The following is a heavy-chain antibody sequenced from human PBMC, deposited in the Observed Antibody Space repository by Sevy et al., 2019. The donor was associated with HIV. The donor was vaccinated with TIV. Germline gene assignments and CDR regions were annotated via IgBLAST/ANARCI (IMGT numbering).Heavy chain of an antibody. V-gene: IGHV4-59*01. J-gene: IGHJ4*02. CDR3: DRDSAMIPRALVY. CDR2: IYYTGIT. Sequence: SETLSLTCNVSGGSISSYFWSWFRQPPGKGLEWIGYIYYTGITEYSPSLKSRVSISMDTSKTRFSLRLNSVTAADTAVYYCDRDSAMIPRALVYWGQGTLVTVSS. CDR1: GGSISSYF. D-gene: IGHD3-22*01.